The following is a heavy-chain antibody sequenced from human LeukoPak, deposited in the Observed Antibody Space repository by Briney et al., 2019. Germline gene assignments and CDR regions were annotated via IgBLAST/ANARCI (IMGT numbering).Heavy chain of an antibody. CDR3: ARVRYCSSTSCYFLYYDYMDV. V-gene: IGHV1-18*01. D-gene: IGHD2-2*01. J-gene: IGHJ6*03. CDR1: GYSFTSYG. CDR2: ISAYNGNT. Sequence: ASVTVSCKASGYSFTSYGISLVRQAPGQGLEWIGWISAYNGNTNYAQKLQGRVTMTTDTSTSTAYMELRSLRSDDTAVYYCARVRYCSSTSCYFLYYDYMDVWGKGTTVTVSS.